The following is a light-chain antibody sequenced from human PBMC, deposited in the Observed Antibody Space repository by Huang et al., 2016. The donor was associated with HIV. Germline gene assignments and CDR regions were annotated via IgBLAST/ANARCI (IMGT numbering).Light chain of an antibody. Sequence: DIQMTQSPSSLSASVGDIVTITCRTSQSISTYLNWYQQMPGKAPNLLIYGASTLQSGIPSRFSGSGSETDFILTISALQPEDSATYYCQQSYMTPRTFGQGTKVEVK. CDR2: GAS. CDR3: QQSYMTPRT. J-gene: IGKJ1*01. CDR1: QSISTY. V-gene: IGKV1-39*01.